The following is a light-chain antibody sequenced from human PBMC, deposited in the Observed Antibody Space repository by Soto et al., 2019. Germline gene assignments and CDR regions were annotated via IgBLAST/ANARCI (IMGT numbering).Light chain of an antibody. CDR1: QSISNY. V-gene: IGKV1-39*01. CDR3: QQTYRTTYT. J-gene: IGKJ2*01. Sequence: DIQMTQSPSSLSASVGDRVTITCRASQSISNYLNWYQQKPGKVPKVLIYTASALQSGVPSRFSGSGLGTDFTLTISSLQPEDFATYYCQQTYRTTYTFGQGTKLEI. CDR2: TAS.